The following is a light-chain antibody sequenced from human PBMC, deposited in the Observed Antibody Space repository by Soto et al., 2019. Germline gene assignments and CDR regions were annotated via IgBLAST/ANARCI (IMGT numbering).Light chain of an antibody. CDR3: QQYGSSPLT. CDR2: GAS. Sequence: DIVLTQSPGTLSLSPGERATLSCRASQSVSSTFFAWYQQKPGQAPRLLMFGASNRATGIPDRFSGSGSGTDFTLTISRLEPEDFAVYYCQQYGSSPLTFGGGTKVEIK. V-gene: IGKV3-20*01. J-gene: IGKJ4*01. CDR1: QSVSSTF.